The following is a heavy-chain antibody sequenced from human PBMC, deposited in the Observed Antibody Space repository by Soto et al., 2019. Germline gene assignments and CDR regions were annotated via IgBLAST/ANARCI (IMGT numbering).Heavy chain of an antibody. D-gene: IGHD3-22*01. CDR1: GFTFSSYG. Sequence: GGSLRLSCAASGFTFSSYGMHWVRQAPGKGLEWVAVIWYDGSNKYYADSVKGRFTISRDNSKNTLYLQMNSLRAEDTAVYYCARDLGDYYDSSGYKPDEGPNWGQGTLVTVSS. J-gene: IGHJ4*02. CDR3: ARDLGDYYDSSGYKPDEGPN. CDR2: IWYDGSNK. V-gene: IGHV3-33*01.